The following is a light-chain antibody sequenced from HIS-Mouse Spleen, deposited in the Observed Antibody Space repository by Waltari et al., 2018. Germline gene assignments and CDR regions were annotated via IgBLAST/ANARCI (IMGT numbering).Light chain of an antibody. CDR2: KDS. Sequence: SYELTQPPSVSVSPGQTARSTCSGDAVPKQSAYWYQQKPGQAPVLVIYKDSERPSGIPERFSGSSSGTTVTLTISGVQAEDEADYYCQSADSSGTWVFGGGTKLTVL. V-gene: IGLV3-25*03. J-gene: IGLJ3*02. CDR3: QSADSSGTWV. CDR1: AVPKQS.